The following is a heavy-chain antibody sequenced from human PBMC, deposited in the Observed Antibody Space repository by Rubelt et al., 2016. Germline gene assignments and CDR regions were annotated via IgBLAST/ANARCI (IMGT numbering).Heavy chain of an antibody. Sequence: LSCAASGFTFSSYNMNWVRQAPGKGLEWVSYISCGGSSTYYADSVKGRFTISRDNAKNSLYLQMNSLGAEDTAIYYSVRRGGGFEYWGHRTLVTVSA. V-gene: IGHV3-48*03. CDR3: VRRGGGFEY. CDR2: ISCGGSST. D-gene: IGHD4-23*01. J-gene: IGHJ4*01. CDR1: GFTFSSYN.